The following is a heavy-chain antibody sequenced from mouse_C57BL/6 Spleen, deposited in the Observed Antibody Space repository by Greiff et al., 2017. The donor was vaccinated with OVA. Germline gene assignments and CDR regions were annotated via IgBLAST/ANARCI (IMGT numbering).Heavy chain of an antibody. J-gene: IGHJ4*01. Sequence: EVKLQQSGPELVKPGASVKISCKASGYTFTDYYMNWVKQSHGKSLEWIGDINPNNGGTSYNQKFKGKATLTVDKSSSTAYMELRSLTSEDAAVYYCARYRGGAMDYWGQGTSVTVSS. V-gene: IGHV1-26*01. D-gene: IGHD2-14*01. CDR1: GYTFTDYY. CDR3: ARYRGGAMDY. CDR2: INPNNGGT.